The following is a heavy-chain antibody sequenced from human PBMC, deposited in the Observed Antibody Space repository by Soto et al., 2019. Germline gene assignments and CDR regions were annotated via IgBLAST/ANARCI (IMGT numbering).Heavy chain of an antibody. V-gene: IGHV3-30-3*01. CDR2: ISYDGSNK. Sequence: GGSLRLSCAASGFTFISYAMHWVRQAPGKGLEWVAVISYDGSNKYYADSVKGRFTISRDNSKNTLYLQMNSLRAEDTAVYYCARVGQHYYYGMDVWGQGTTVTVSS. CDR3: ARVGQHYYYGMDV. J-gene: IGHJ6*02. CDR1: GFTFISYA. D-gene: IGHD3-16*01.